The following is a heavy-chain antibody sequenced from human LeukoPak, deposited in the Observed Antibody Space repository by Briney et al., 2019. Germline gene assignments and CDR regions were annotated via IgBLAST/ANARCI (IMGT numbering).Heavy chain of an antibody. D-gene: IGHD3-10*01. CDR1: GFTVSSNY. J-gene: IGHJ6*03. CDR3: ARSDSGSAPDYYYMDV. V-gene: IGHV3-53*01. Sequence: GGSLRLSCAASGFTVSSNYMSWVRQAPGKGLEWVSVIYSGGSTYYADSVKGRFTISRDNSKNTLYLQMNSLRAEDTAVYYCARSDSGSAPDYYYMDVWGKGTTVTVSS. CDR2: IYSGGST.